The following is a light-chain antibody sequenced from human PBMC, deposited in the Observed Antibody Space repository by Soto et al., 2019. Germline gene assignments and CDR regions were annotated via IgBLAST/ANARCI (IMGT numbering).Light chain of an antibody. J-gene: IGLJ2*01. CDR1: SSDVGGYNY. Sequence: QSALTQPASVSGSPGQSITISCTGTSSDVGGYNYVSWYQQHPGKAPKLMIYEVSNRPSGVSNRFSGSTSGTTASLTISGLQAEDEAYYYCSSYTSSSTFVFGGGTKLTVL. CDR3: SSYTSSSTFV. V-gene: IGLV2-14*01. CDR2: EVS.